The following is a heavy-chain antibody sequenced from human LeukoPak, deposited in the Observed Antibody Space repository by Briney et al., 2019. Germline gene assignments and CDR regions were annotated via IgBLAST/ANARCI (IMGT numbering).Heavy chain of an antibody. CDR1: GFTFSSYA. Sequence: GGSLRLSCAASGFTFSSYAMHWVRQAPGKGLEWVAVISYDGSNKYYADSVKGRFTISRDNAKNSLYLQMNSLRAEDTAVYYCARHQWFGELLGFDYWGQGTLVTVSS. CDR2: ISYDGSNK. J-gene: IGHJ4*02. V-gene: IGHV3-30*04. CDR3: ARHQWFGELLGFDY. D-gene: IGHD3-10*01.